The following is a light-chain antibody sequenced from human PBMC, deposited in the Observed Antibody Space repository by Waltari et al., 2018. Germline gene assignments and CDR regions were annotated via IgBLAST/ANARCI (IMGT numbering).Light chain of an antibody. V-gene: IGKV2-30*02. J-gene: IGKJ1*01. CDR3: MQGTHWPWT. CDR1: QSLTHIDVNTY. CDR2: RAS. Sequence: QSLTHIDVNTYVSWFQQRPVQSPRHLFYRASWRDFGVPDRFSGSGSGTDFTLRISRMEAEDVGVYYCMQGTHWPWTFGQGTKVEL.